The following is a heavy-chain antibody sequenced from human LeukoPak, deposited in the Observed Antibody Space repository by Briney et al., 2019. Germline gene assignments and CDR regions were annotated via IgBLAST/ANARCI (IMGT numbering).Heavy chain of an antibody. J-gene: IGHJ4*02. CDR2: IRGKAYGGTT. D-gene: IGHD1-26*01. CDR3: SRPTPYSGSYYGY. CDR1: GFTFDDYG. Sequence: GGSLRLSCAASGFTFDDYGMTWFRQAPGKGLEWVGFIRGKAYGGTTEYAASVKGRFTISRDDSKSIAYLQMNSLKSEDTAVYYCSRPTPYSGSYYGYWGQGTLVTVSP. V-gene: IGHV3-49*03.